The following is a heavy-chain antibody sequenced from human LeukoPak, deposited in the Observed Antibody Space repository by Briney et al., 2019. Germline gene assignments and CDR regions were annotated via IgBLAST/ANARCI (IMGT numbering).Heavy chain of an antibody. Sequence: GESLKISCKGSGYSFTSYWIGWVRQMPGKGLEWMGIICPGDSDTRYSPSFQGQVTISADKSISTAYLQWSSLKASDTAMYYCARRSGSTRDYFDHWGQGTLVTVSS. CDR2: ICPGDSDT. CDR1: GYSFTSYW. D-gene: IGHD1-26*01. V-gene: IGHV5-51*01. J-gene: IGHJ4*02. CDR3: ARRSGSTRDYFDH.